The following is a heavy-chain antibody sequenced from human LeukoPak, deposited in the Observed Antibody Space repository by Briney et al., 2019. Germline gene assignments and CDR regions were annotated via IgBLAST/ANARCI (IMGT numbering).Heavy chain of an antibody. V-gene: IGHV4-59*10. D-gene: IGHD6-19*01. CDR2: IYTSGST. J-gene: IGHJ4*02. Sequence: PSETLSLACAVYGGSFSGYYWRWIRQPAGKGLEWIGRIYTSGSTNYNPSLKSRVTMSVDTSKNQFSLKLSSVTAADTAVYYCARGAYSSGFDYWGQGTLVTVSS. CDR1: GGSFSGYY. CDR3: ARGAYSSGFDY.